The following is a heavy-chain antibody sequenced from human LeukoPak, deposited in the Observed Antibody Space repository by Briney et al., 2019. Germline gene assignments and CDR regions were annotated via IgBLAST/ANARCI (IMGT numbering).Heavy chain of an antibody. D-gene: IGHD3-10*01. CDR3: ARAPWYGSGSYYERLAY. CDR2: FNHSGST. J-gene: IGHJ4*02. Sequence: SETLSLTCAVYGDSFSGYYCSWIRQPPGRVLEWNGEFNHSGSTNYNPSLKSRVTISVDTSKKQFSLKLSSVTAGDAAVYYCARAPWYGSGSYYERLAYWGQGTLVTVSS. V-gene: IGHV4-34*01. CDR1: GDSFSGYY.